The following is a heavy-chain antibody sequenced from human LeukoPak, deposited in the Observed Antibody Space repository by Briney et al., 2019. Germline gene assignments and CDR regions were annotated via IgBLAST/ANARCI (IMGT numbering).Heavy chain of an antibody. CDR2: IKEDGSEK. V-gene: IGHV3-7*05. CDR1: GFTVSSNY. D-gene: IGHD5-24*01. Sequence: GGSLRLSCAASGFTVSSNYMSWVRQAPGKGLEWVANIKEDGSEKYYVDSVKGRFTISRDNAKTSLYLQMNSLRAEDTAVYYCARSRWLQLGDVFDIWGQGTMVTVSS. CDR3: ARSRWLQLGDVFDI. J-gene: IGHJ3*02.